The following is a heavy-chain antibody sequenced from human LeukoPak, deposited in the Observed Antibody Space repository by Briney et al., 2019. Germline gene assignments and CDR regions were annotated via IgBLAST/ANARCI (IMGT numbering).Heavy chain of an antibody. CDR3: ARLDLVAGNDY. V-gene: IGHV4-39*01. CDR1: GGSISSSSYY. D-gene: IGHD6-19*01. J-gene: IGHJ4*02. Sequence: PSETLSLTCTVSGGSISSSSYYWGWIRQPPGKGLEWIGSIYYSGSTYYNPSLKSRVTISVDTSKNQFSLKPSSVTAADTAVYYCARLDLVAGNDYWGQGTLVTVSS. CDR2: IYYSGST.